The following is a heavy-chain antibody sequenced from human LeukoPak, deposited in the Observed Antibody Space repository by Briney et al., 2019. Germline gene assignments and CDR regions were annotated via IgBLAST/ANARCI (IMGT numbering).Heavy chain of an antibody. D-gene: IGHD3-10*01. CDR3: ARFPWFGPGDYYYYGMDV. CDR2: IYPGDSDT. Sequence: GESLKISCKGSGYSFTSYWIGCVRQMPGKGLEWMGIIYPGDSDTRYSPSFQGQVTISADKSISTAYLQWSSLKASDTAMYYCARFPWFGPGDYYYYGMDVWGQGTTVTVSS. CDR1: GYSFTSYW. V-gene: IGHV5-51*01. J-gene: IGHJ6*02.